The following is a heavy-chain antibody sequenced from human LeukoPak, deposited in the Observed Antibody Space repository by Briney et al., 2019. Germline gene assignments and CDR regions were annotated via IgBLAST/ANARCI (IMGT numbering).Heavy chain of an antibody. V-gene: IGHV1-3*01. D-gene: IGHD4-17*01. CDR3: ATTVTAGTYRYFQH. CDR1: GYIFTTYA. J-gene: IGHJ1*01. CDR2: INACNGNT. Sequence: ASVKVSCKASGYIFTTYAMHWVRQAPGQRLEWMGWINACNGNTKYSQKFQGRVTITRDTSARTAYMELSSLRSEDTAVYYCATTVTAGTYRYFQHWGQGTLVTVSS.